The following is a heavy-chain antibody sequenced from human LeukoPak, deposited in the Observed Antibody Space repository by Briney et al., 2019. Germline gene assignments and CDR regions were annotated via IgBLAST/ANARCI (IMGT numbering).Heavy chain of an antibody. CDR3: ARDGTVRGVIEDWFDP. Sequence: GGSLRLSCAASGFTFSSYAMHWVRQAPGKGLEWVAVISYDGSNKYYADPVKGRFTISRDNSKNTLYLQMNSLRAEDTAVYYCARDGTVRGVIEDWFDPWGQGTLVTVSS. V-gene: IGHV3-30-3*01. CDR1: GFTFSSYA. J-gene: IGHJ5*02. D-gene: IGHD3-10*01. CDR2: ISYDGSNK.